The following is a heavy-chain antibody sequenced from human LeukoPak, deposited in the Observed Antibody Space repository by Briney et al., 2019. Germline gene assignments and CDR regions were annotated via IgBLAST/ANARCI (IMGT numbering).Heavy chain of an antibody. CDR1: GFPLSRYW. D-gene: IGHD1-26*01. J-gene: IGHJ4*02. V-gene: IGHV3-7*01. Sequence: GGSLSLSCAPCGFPLSRYWMTWVRQTPGKGLEWVANIKQDGRDAFYADSESGRLTVSRDNAKKSLSLQMNSLRAEDTAMYYCMKGGWVHIPDHWGAGALVTVSP. CDR2: IKQDGRDA. CDR3: MKGGWVHIPDH.